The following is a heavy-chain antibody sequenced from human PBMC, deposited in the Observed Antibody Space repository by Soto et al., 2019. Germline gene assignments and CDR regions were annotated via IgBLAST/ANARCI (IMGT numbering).Heavy chain of an antibody. CDR1: GFTFSSYA. V-gene: IGHV3-23*01. Sequence: VGSLRLSCAASGFTFSSYAMSWVRQAPGKGLEWVSAISGSGGSTYYADSVKGRFTISRDNSKNTLYLQMNSLRAEDTAVYYCAKVEGFIVGATIYYWGQGTLVTVSS. D-gene: IGHD1-26*01. J-gene: IGHJ4*02. CDR2: ISGSGGST. CDR3: AKVEGFIVGATIYY.